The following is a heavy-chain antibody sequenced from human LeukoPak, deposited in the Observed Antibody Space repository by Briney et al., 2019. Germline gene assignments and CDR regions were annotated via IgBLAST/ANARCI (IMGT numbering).Heavy chain of an antibody. J-gene: IGHJ3*02. Sequence: GGSLRLSCAASGFTSSSYAMSWVRQAPGKGLEWVSAISGSGGSTYYADSVKGRFTISRDNSKNTLYLQMNSLRAEDTAVYYCANPRKDAFDIWGKGQWSPSLQ. CDR1: GFTSSSYA. CDR2: ISGSGGST. D-gene: IGHD1-14*01. CDR3: ANPRKDAFDI. V-gene: IGHV3-23*01.